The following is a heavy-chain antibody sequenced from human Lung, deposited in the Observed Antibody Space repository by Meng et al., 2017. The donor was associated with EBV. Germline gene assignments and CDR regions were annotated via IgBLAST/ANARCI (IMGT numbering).Heavy chain of an antibody. J-gene: IGHJ5*02. CDR2: INTDSGNT. CDR3: ARDGTSNWLLNWFDP. V-gene: IGHV1-3*04. CDR1: GYTFTSYA. D-gene: IGHD2-2*01. Sequence: QVQLVQFGAEVKKPGASVKISCKASGYTFTSYALHWVRLAPGQGLEWMGWINTDSGNTKYSQKFQGRVTITRDTSATTAYMELWSLRPEDTAAYYCARDGTSNWLLNWFDPWGQGTLVTVSS.